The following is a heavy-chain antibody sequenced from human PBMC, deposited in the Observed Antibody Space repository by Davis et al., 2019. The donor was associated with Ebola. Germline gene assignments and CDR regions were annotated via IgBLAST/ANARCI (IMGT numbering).Heavy chain of an antibody. J-gene: IGHJ5*02. CDR1: GDSISSGSYY. Sequence: SETLSLTCTVSGDSISSGSYYWAWIRQPPGKGLEWIGSIYHSGSTYYNPSLRSRVTISLDTSKNQFSLKLSSVTAADTAIYYCVREVNAVVVVVAASPLDNWFDPWGQGTLVTVSS. D-gene: IGHD2-15*01. CDR2: IYHSGST. CDR3: VREVNAVVVVVAASPLDNWFDP. V-gene: IGHV4-39*02.